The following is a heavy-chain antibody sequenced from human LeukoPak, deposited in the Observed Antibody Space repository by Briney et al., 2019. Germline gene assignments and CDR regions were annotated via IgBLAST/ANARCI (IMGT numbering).Heavy chain of an antibody. CDR3: GKDEIAARVAVAGYDY. CDR2: ISGSGGST. D-gene: IGHD6-19*01. CDR1: GFTFSSYA. J-gene: IGHJ4*02. Sequence: GGSLTLSCAASGFTFSSYAMSWVRQAPGKGLEWVSAISGSGGSTYYADSVKGRFTISRDNSKNTLYLQMNSLRAEDTAVYYCGKDEIAARVAVAGYDYWGQGTLVTVSS. V-gene: IGHV3-23*01.